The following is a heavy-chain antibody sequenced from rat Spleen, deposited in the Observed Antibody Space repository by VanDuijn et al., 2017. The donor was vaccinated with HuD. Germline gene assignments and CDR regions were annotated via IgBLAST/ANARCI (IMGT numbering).Heavy chain of an antibody. J-gene: IGHJ2*01. CDR3: VRHDYYFDY. D-gene: IGHD1-6*01. CDR1: GFSLPSYH. Sequence: QVRLKESGPGLVQPSQTLSVPCTVSGFSLPSYHVSWVRQPPGKGLEWVGAIWRGGSTDYNSTLKSRLSISRDTSKNQVFLKMNSLQIDDTGTYYCVRHDYYFDYWGQGVMVTVSS. V-gene: IGHV2-61*01. CDR2: IWRGGST.